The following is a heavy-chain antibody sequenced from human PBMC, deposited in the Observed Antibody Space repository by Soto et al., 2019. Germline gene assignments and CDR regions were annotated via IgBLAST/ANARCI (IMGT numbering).Heavy chain of an antibody. CDR1: GGTFSSYT. Sequence: QVQLVQSGAEVKKPGSSVKVSCKASGGTFSSYTISWVRQAPGQGLEWMGRIIPILGIANYAQKFQGRVTITADKSTSTAYMELSSLRSEDTAVYYCASIVSSSSYYYYYMDVWGKGTTVTVSS. CDR2: IIPILGIA. V-gene: IGHV1-69*02. D-gene: IGHD6-6*01. CDR3: ASIVSSSSYYYYYMDV. J-gene: IGHJ6*03.